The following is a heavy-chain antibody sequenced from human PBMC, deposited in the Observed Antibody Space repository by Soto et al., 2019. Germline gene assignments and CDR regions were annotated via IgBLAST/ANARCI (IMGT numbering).Heavy chain of an antibody. V-gene: IGHV4-59*01. CDR1: GASISSSY. CDR3: ARGGNRYSNVASGVGGFDF. CDR2: VYHTGAT. Sequence: SETLSLTYTVSGASISSSYWSWIRQSPERGLEWIAYVYHTGATNYNPSLKSRVTISLDTSKGQFSLNLTSLTTADTAMYFCARGGNRYSNVASGVGGFDFWGQGSLVTVSS. D-gene: IGHD5-12*01. J-gene: IGHJ4*02.